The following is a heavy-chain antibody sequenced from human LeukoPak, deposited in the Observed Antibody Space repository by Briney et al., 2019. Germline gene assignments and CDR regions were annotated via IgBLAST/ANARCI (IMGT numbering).Heavy chain of an antibody. CDR2: VYGSGST. V-gene: IGHV4-4*07. CDR1: GGSISGYD. Sequence: SETLSLTCTVSGGSISGYDWSWIRQPAGKGLEWIGRVYGSGSTNYNPSLKSRLTVSLDTSKNQFSLRLSSVTAADTAIYYCARDKVGTSYFDFWGQGALVTASS. CDR3: ARDKVGTSYFDF. J-gene: IGHJ4*02. D-gene: IGHD1-26*01.